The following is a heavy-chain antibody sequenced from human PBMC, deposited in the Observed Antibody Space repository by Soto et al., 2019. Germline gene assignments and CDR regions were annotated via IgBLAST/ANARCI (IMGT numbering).Heavy chain of an antibody. CDR2: IYWDDDK. D-gene: IGHD3-9*01. CDR3: ARHIPSGYNDAFDI. J-gene: IGHJ3*02. V-gene: IGHV2-5*02. Sequence: QITLKESGPTLVKPTQPLTLTCTFSGFSLSTSGVGVGWIRQPPGKALEWVTLIYWDDDKRYSPSLKSRITIPKDTSKSQVVLTMSNMDPVDTGTYYCARHIPSGYNDAFDIWGQGTMVTVSS. CDR1: GFSLSTSGVG.